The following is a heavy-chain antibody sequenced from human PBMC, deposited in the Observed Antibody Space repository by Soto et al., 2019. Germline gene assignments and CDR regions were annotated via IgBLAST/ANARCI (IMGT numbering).Heavy chain of an antibody. V-gene: IGHV3-30*18. CDR1: GFTFSDYG. J-gene: IGHJ4*02. Sequence: QVQLVASGGGVVQPGRSLRLSCAVPGFTFSDYGMHWVRQAPGKGLEWVAVMSYAGTYKYYADSVKGRFTISRDLSGNTLFLQMNSLRLEDTAVYFCAKEMYPRTVLDSSSPWGDYWGQGTLVTVSS. D-gene: IGHD6-6*01. CDR2: MSYAGTYK. CDR3: AKEMYPRTVLDSSSPWGDY.